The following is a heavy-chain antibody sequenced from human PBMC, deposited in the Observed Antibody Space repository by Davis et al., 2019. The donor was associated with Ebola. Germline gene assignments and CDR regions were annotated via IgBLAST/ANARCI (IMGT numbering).Heavy chain of an antibody. CDR1: GFTFSSYA. D-gene: IGHD4-17*01. J-gene: IGHJ4*02. CDR2: IKSKTDGGTT. V-gene: IGHV3-15*01. CDR3: TGTVTDDY. Sequence: GGSLRLSCAASGFTFSSYAMSWVRQAPGKGLEWVGRIKSKTDGGTTDYAAPVKGRFTISRDDSKNTAYLQMNSLKTEDTAVYYCTGTVTDDYWGQGTLVTVSS.